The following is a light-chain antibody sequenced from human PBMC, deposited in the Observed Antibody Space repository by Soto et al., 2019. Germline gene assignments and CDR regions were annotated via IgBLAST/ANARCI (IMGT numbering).Light chain of an antibody. CDR1: QDINNF. CDR3: LQYDRFPAT. V-gene: IGKV1-16*01. CDR2: SAS. Sequence: DIQMTQSPSSLSASVGGRVTITCRASQDINNFLAWFQQKPGKAPKPLIYSASSLQDGVPSRFSGSGSGTHFTLTISSLQPEDFATYFCLQYDRFPATFGGGTRLDIE. J-gene: IGKJ4*01.